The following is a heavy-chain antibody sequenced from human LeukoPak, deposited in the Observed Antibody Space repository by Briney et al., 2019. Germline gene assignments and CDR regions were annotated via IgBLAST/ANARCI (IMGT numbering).Heavy chain of an antibody. D-gene: IGHD2-15*01. CDR1: GFTFSSYG. V-gene: IGHV3-30*02. CDR3: ARDSGVAHDAFDI. CDR2: IRYDGSNK. Sequence: SGGSLRLSCAASGFTFSSYGMHWVRQAPGKGLEWVAFIRYDGSNKYYADSVKGRFTISRDNSKNTLYLQMNSLRAEDTAVYYCARDSGVAHDAFDIWGQGTMVTVSS. J-gene: IGHJ3*02.